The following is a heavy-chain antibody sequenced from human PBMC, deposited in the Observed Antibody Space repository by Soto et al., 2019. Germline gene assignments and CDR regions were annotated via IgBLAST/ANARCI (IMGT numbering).Heavy chain of an antibody. D-gene: IGHD3-16*01. CDR3: ARHEGLFGRLGGMDV. Sequence: PGESLKISCKGSGYSFPTFWIGWVRQMPGKGLEWMGVIYPGDSDIRYSPSFQGQVTISADTSIKTAYLQWNSLRASDTAMYYCARHEGLFGRLGGMDVWGLGTTVTVSS. V-gene: IGHV5-51*01. J-gene: IGHJ6*02. CDR2: IYPGDSDI. CDR1: GYSFPTFW.